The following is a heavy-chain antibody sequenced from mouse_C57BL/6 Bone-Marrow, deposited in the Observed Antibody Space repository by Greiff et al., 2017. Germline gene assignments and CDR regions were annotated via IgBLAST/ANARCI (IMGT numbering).Heavy chain of an antibody. J-gene: IGHJ2*02. V-gene: IGHV1-69*01. Sequence: QVQLKESGAELVMPGASVKLSCKASGYTFTSYWMHWVKQRPGQGLEWIGEIDPSDSCTNYNQKFKGKSTLTVDKSSSTAYMQLSSLTSEVSAVYYCAGLGNPYYFDYWGQGTSLTVSS. CDR1: GYTFTSYW. D-gene: IGHD2-1*01. CDR3: AGLGNPYYFDY. CDR2: IDPSDSCT.